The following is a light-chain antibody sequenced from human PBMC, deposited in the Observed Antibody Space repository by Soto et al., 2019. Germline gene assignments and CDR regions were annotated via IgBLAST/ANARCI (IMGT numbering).Light chain of an antibody. CDR2: GAS. J-gene: IGKJ1*01. CDR1: QSVSSN. Sequence: IVVTMSPATLSVYQWVRATLSCSASQSVSSNLAWYQQKPGQAPRLLIYGASTRATGIPARFSGSGSGTEFTLTISSLQSEDFAVYYCQQFNNWPPWTFGQGTKVDIK. V-gene: IGKV3-15*01. CDR3: QQFNNWPPWT.